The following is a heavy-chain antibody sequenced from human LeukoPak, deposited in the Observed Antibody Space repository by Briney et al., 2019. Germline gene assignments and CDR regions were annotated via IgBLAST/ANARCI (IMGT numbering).Heavy chain of an antibody. J-gene: IGHJ4*02. V-gene: IGHV3-7*01. CDR1: GFTFSSYW. CDR2: IKQDGSEK. CDR3: ARGGGYSYPRPFDY. D-gene: IGHD5-18*01. Sequence: GGSLRLSCAASGFTFSSYWMSWVRQAPGKGLEWVANIKQDGSEKYYVDSVKGRFTISRDNAKNSLYLQMNSLRAEDTAVYYCARGGGYSYPRPFDYWGQGTLVTVSS.